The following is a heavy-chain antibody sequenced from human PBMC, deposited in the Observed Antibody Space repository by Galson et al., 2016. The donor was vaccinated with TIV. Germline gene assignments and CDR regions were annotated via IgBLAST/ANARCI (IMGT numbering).Heavy chain of an antibody. V-gene: IGHV3-74*03. CDR3: AKVAKSGDYSWDAFDV. Sequence: SLRLSCAASGFTFSNYWMHWVRQAPGKGLVWVLRINSDGRTTTYADSVEGRFTISRDNAKNTLYLQMNSLRAEDTAVYYCAKVAKSGDYSWDAFDVWGQGTVVTVSS. CDR1: GFTFSNYW. D-gene: IGHD1-26*01. J-gene: IGHJ3*01. CDR2: INSDGRTT.